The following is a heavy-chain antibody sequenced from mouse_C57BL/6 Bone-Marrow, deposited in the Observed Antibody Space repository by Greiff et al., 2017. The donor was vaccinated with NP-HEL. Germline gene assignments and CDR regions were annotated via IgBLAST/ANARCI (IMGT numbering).Heavy chain of an antibody. CDR2: IYPRSGNT. J-gene: IGHJ1*03. V-gene: IGHV1-81*01. D-gene: IGHD1-1*01. CDR1: GYTFTSYG. CDR3: ARGYYGSRPHWYFDV. Sequence: QVQLQQSGAELARPGASVKLSCKASGYTFTSYGISWVKQRTGQGLEWIGEIYPRSGNTYYNEKFKGKATLTADKSSSTAYMELRSLTSEDSAVYFCARGYYGSRPHWYFDVWGTGTTVTVSS.